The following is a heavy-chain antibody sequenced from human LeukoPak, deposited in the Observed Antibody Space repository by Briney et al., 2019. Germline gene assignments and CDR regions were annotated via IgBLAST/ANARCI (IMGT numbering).Heavy chain of an antibody. Sequence: GASVKVSCKASGGTFSSYAISWVRQAPGQGLEWMGRIIPILGIANYAQKFQGRVTITADKSTSTAYMELSSLRSEDTAVYYCATPGARSGSYSNYWGQGTLVTVSS. J-gene: IGHJ4*02. V-gene: IGHV1-69*04. CDR1: GGTFSSYA. D-gene: IGHD1-26*01. CDR2: IIPILGIA. CDR3: ATPGARSGSYSNY.